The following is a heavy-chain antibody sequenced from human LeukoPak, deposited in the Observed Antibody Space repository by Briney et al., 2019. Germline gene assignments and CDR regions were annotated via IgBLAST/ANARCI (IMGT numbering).Heavy chain of an antibody. CDR3: AKAGRYGEGGDY. J-gene: IGHJ4*02. CDR1: GFTFGDYA. CDR2: IRYDGSNK. V-gene: IGHV3-30*02. Sequence: GGSLRLSCAASGFTFGDYAMHWVRQAPGKGLEWVAFIRYDGSNKYYADSVKGRFTISRDNSKNTLYLQMNSLRAEDTAVYYCAKAGRYGEGGDYWGQGTLVTVSS. D-gene: IGHD4-17*01.